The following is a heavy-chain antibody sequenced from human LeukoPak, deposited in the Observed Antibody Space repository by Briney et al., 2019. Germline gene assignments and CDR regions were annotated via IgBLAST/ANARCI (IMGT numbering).Heavy chain of an antibody. CDR2: ISAYNGNT. CDR3: ARVHCSSTSCYELDY. V-gene: IGHV1-18*01. J-gene: IGHJ4*02. D-gene: IGHD2-2*01. CDR1: GGTFSSYA. Sequence: ASVKVSCKASGGTFSSYAISWVRQAPGQGLEWMGWISAYNGNTNYAQKLQGRVTMTTDTSTSTAYMELRSLRSDDTAVYYCARVHCSSTSCYELDYWGQGTLVTVSS.